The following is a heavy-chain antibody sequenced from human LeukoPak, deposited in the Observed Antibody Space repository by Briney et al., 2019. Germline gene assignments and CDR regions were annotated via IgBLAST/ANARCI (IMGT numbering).Heavy chain of an antibody. D-gene: IGHD6-6*01. CDR2: ISSSSSYI. CDR3: ARDLGGGSIAPDY. CDR1: GFTFSSYS. V-gene: IGHV3-21*01. Sequence: PGGFLRLSCAASGFTFSSYSMNWVRQAPGKGLEWVSSISSSSSYIYYADSVKGRFTISRDNAKNSLYLQMNSLRAEDTAVYYCARDLGGGSIAPDYWGQGTLVTVSS. J-gene: IGHJ4*02.